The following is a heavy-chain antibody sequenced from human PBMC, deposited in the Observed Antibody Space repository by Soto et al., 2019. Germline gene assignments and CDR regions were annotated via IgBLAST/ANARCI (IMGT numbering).Heavy chain of an antibody. V-gene: IGHV3-48*02. CDR2: VSRGSGDI. J-gene: IGHJ4*02. CDR3: VRDDKWAFDY. CDR1: GFIFNDYS. Sequence: EVELVESGGGLVQPGGSLRLSCAASGFIFNDYSFNWVRQGPGKGLEWISYVSRGSGDISYADSVKGRFAISRDDAKNSLYLEMNSLRDEDTAVYYCVRDDKWAFDYWGQATLVTVSS. D-gene: IGHD2-8*01.